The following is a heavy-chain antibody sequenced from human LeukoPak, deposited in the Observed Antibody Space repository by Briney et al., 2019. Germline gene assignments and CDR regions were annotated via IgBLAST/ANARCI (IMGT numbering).Heavy chain of an antibody. D-gene: IGHD3-16*01. J-gene: IGHJ4*02. CDR1: GDAISSGNY. CDR2: IHHSGYT. Sequence: PSETLSLTCVVSGDAISSGNYCGWIRQPPEKGLEWIGNIHHSGYTNYNPSLKSRVTISVDTSKNQFSLKMKSVTAADTAVYYCARMGSDYWGQGTLVTVSS. V-gene: IGHV4-38-2*01. CDR3: ARMGSDY.